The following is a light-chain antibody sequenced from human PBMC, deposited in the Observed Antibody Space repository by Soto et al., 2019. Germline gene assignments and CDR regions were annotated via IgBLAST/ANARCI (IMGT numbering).Light chain of an antibody. Sequence: EIVLTQSPGTLSLSPGERATLSCRASQSVSNNYLAWYQQKPGQAPRLLIYVASGRATGIPDRFSGSGSGTDFTLTISRLEPEDFAVYYCQQYGSSPRTFGQGSKVEIK. J-gene: IGKJ1*01. CDR1: QSVSNNY. CDR2: VAS. V-gene: IGKV3-20*01. CDR3: QQYGSSPRT.